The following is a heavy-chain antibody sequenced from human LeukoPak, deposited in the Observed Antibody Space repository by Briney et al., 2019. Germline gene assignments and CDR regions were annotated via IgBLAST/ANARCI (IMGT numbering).Heavy chain of an antibody. V-gene: IGHV4-4*07. D-gene: IGHD6-6*01. CDR3: ARGGSSSLGNSFDI. CDR1: GDSISGYY. CDR2: IYSSGST. J-gene: IGHJ3*02. Sequence: SETLSLTCNVSGDSISGYYWSWIRQPAGKGLEWIGRIYSSGSTNYNPSLKSRVTMSVETSKNQFSLRLSSVTAADTAVYYCARGGSSSLGNSFDIWGQGTMVTVSP.